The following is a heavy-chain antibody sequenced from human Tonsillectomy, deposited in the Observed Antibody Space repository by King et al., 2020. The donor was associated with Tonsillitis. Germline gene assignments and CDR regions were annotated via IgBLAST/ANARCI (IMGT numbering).Heavy chain of an antibody. CDR2: IYSGGST. V-gene: IGHV3-53*02. CDR3: ARVRASDAFDI. CDR1: GLTVSSKY. J-gene: IGHJ3*02. Sequence: VQLVETGGGFIQPGGSLRLSCAASGLTVSSKYMSCVRQAPGKGLEWVSVIYSGGSTNSPAPVKGRFTISRDNSKNTLYLQMNSRRAEDTAVYYCARVRASDAFDIWGQGTMVTVSS.